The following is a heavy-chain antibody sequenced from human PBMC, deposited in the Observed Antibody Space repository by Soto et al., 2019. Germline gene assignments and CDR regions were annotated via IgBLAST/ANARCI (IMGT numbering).Heavy chain of an antibody. J-gene: IGHJ5*02. CDR2: ISYDGSNK. D-gene: IGHD2-2*01. CDR1: GFTFSSYA. CDR3: ANDPRRVPAAPRA. V-gene: IGHV3-30-3*02. Sequence: PGGSLRLSCAASGFTFSSYAMHWVRQAPGKGLEWVAVISYDGSNKYYADSVKGRFTISRDNSKNTLYLQMNSLRAEDTAVYYCANDPRRVPAAPRAWGQGTLVTVSS.